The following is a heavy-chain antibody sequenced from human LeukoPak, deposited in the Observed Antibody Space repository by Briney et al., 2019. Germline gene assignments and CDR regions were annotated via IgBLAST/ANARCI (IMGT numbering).Heavy chain of an antibody. D-gene: IGHD6-13*01. CDR1: GVSISSSNSY. V-gene: IGHV4-39*07. CDR3: ARSSWSSSFDY. J-gene: IGHJ4*02. Sequence: KPSETLSLTCTVSGVSISSSNSYWGWIRQPPGKGLEWIGSIYYSGSTYYNPSLKSRVTISVDTSKNQFSLKLSSVTAADTAVYYCARSSWSSSFDYWGQGTLVTVSS. CDR2: IYYSGST.